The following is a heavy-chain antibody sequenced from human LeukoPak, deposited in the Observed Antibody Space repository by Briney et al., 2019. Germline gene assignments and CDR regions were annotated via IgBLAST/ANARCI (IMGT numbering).Heavy chain of an antibody. CDR2: IKQDGSEK. Sequence: GGSLRLSCAASGFTFSSYWMSWVRQAPGKGLEWVANIKQDGSEKYYVDSVKGRFTISRDNAKNSLYLQMNSLRAEDTAVYYCARGGLLFMDCFDYWGQGTLVTVSS. J-gene: IGHJ4*02. V-gene: IGHV3-7*03. CDR3: ARGGLLFMDCFDY. CDR1: GFTFSSYW. D-gene: IGHD2-21*02.